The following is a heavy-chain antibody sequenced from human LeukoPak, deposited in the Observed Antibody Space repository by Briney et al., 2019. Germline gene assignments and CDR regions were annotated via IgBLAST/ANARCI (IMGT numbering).Heavy chain of an antibody. CDR3: AKGHGEVAGPILSSNWFDP. D-gene: IGHD6-19*01. J-gene: IGHJ5*02. CDR2: ISWRSGSI. CDR1: GFTFDDYA. Sequence: QTGGSLRLSCAASGFTFDDYAMHWVRQAPGRGLEWVSGISWRSGSIGCADSVKGRFTISRDNAKNSLYLQMNSLRAEDTALYYCAKGHGEVAGPILSSNWFDPRGQGTLVTASS. V-gene: IGHV3-9*01.